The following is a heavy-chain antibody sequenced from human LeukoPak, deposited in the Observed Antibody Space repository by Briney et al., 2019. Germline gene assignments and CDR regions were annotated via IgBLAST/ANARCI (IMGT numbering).Heavy chain of an antibody. V-gene: IGHV3-30*18. CDR3: AKVKKAFIYGDYYEYFQH. Sequence: PGGSLRLSCIPSGFSFSSYGMHWVRQAPGKGLAWVAVISNDGNNKYYADFVRGRFTISRDNSKNTLYLQMNSLRAEDTAVYYCAKVKKAFIYGDYYEYFQHWGQGTLVTVSS. CDR1: GFSFSSYG. J-gene: IGHJ1*01. D-gene: IGHD4-17*01. CDR2: ISNDGNNK.